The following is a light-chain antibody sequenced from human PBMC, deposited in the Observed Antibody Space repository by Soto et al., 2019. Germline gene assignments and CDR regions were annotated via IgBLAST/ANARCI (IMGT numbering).Light chain of an antibody. J-gene: IGLJ2*01. CDR3: SSYATSSTLDVL. CDR2: DVI. V-gene: IGLV2-14*01. Sequence: QSALTQPASVSGSPGQSITISCTGTSSDVRGFTYASWYQQHPGKAPKLIIYDVINRPSGISHRFSGSKSGNTASLTISGLQAEDESDYDCSSYATSSTLDVLFGGGTKRTFL. CDR1: SSDVRGFTY.